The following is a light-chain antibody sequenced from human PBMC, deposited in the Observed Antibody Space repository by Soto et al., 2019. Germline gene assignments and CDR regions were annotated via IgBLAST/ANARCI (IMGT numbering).Light chain of an antibody. J-gene: IGKJ2*01. Sequence: DIVLTQSPDSLAVSLGERASINCKSSQSVLYNSNNYNYLAWYQQKPGQPPKLLIYWASTRESGVPDRFSGSGSGTDFTLTISSLQAEDVAFYYCQQYYLIPHTFGQGTKLEIK. V-gene: IGKV4-1*01. CDR3: QQYYLIPHT. CDR2: WAS. CDR1: QSVLYNSNNYNY.